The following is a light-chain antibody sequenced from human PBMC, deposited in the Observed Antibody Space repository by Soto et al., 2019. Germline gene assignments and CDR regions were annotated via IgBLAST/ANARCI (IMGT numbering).Light chain of an antibody. Sequence: EIVLTQSPGTLSLSPGERATLSCRASQSVSSNYLAWYQQKPGQAPRLLIYGGSSRATGIPYRFSGSGSGTDFTRTISRLEPEDFAVYYCQQYGSSPYTCGQGTTLDIK. V-gene: IGKV3-20*01. CDR2: GGS. J-gene: IGKJ2*01. CDR1: QSVSSNY. CDR3: QQYGSSPYT.